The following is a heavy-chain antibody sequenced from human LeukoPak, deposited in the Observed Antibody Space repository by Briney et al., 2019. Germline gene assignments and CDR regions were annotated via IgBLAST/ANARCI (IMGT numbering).Heavy chain of an antibody. CDR2: IYHSGRT. CDR3: ARVGALAGNDAFDI. V-gene: IGHV4-4*02. Sequence: PSGTLSLTCAVSGGSISSSNWWSWVRQPPGKGLEWIGEIYHSGRTNYKPSLKSRVTISVDKSKDQFSLKLSSVTAADTAVYYCARVGALAGNDAFDIRGQGTMVTVSS. CDR1: GGSISSSNW. J-gene: IGHJ3*02. D-gene: IGHD6-19*01.